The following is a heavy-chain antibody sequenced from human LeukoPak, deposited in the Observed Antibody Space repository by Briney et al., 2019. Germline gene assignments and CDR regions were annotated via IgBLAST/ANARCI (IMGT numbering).Heavy chain of an antibody. D-gene: IGHD4-11*01. V-gene: IGHV4-39*01. CDR1: GGSTSSSSYY. CDR2: IYYSGST. J-gene: IGHJ6*03. Sequence: SETLSLTCTVSGGSTSSSSYYWGWIRQPPGKGLEWIGSIYYSGSTYYNPSLKSRVTISVDTSKNQFSLKLSSVTAADTAVYYCARHPDYSNYESPYYYYYYYMDVWGKGTTVTVSS. CDR3: ARHPDYSNYESPYYYYYYYMDV.